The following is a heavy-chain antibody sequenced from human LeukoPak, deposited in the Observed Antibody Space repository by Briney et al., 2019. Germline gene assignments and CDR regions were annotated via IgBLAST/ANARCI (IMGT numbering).Heavy chain of an antibody. Sequence: SETLSLTCAVYGGSFSGYYWSWIRQPPGKGLEWIGEINHSGSTNYNPSLKSRVTISVDTSKNQFSLKLGSVTAADTAVYYCARGIYYGSGSYPPPSDYWGQGTLVTVSS. CDR3: ARGIYYGSGSYPPPSDY. CDR1: GGSFSGYY. CDR2: INHSGST. D-gene: IGHD3-10*01. V-gene: IGHV4-34*01. J-gene: IGHJ4*02.